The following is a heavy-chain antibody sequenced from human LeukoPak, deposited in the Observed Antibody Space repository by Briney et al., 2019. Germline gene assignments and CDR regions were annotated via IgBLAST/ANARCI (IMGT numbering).Heavy chain of an antibody. D-gene: IGHD2-8*01. J-gene: IGHJ4*02. Sequence: GGSLRLSCAASGFTFSSYGMHWVRQAPGKGLEWVAFIRYDGSNKYYADSVKGRFTISRDNSKNTLYLQMNSLRAEDTAVYYCAKDARYCTNGVCYTHRFDYWGQGTLVTVSS. CDR1: GFTFSSYG. V-gene: IGHV3-30*02. CDR2: IRYDGSNK. CDR3: AKDARYCTNGVCYTHRFDY.